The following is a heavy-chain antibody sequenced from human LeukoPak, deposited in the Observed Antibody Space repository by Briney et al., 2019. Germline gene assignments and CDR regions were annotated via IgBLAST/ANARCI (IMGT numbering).Heavy chain of an antibody. D-gene: IGHD6-13*01. CDR1: GFTFSSYT. J-gene: IGHJ4*02. V-gene: IGHV3-23*01. Sequence: GGSLRLSCAASGFTFSSYTMSWVRQTPGKGLEWVSAISGSGGSTYYADSVKGRFTISRDNSKNTLYLQMNSLRAADTAVFYCAKDRIEAATMGALNYWGQGTLVTVSS. CDR3: AKDRIEAATMGALNY. CDR2: ISGSGGST.